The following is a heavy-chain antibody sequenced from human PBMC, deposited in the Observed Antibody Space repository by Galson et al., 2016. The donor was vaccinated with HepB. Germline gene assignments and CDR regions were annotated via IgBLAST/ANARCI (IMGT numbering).Heavy chain of an antibody. CDR2: ISYDGTKI. V-gene: IGHV3-30*04. Sequence: SPRLSCAASGFPFSGYPIHWVRQAPGKGLDWVASISYDGTKINYADSVKGRFTISRDNSKNTVSLQMNSLRVDDTAVFYCAREASYVNVLDHWGQGTLVTVSS. CDR3: AREASYVNVLDH. CDR1: GFPFSGYP. J-gene: IGHJ4*02. D-gene: IGHD5-18*01.